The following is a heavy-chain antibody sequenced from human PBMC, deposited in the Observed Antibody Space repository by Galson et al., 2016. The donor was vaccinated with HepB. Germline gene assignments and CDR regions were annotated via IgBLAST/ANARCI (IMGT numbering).Heavy chain of an antibody. V-gene: IGHV2-5*02. CDR2: IFWDDEK. D-gene: IGHD3-16*01. CDR3: AHGWGDYNCIAN. J-gene: IGHJ4*02. Sequence: ALVKPTQTLTLTCTFSGLSLSTDGLGVGWIRQPPGKALEWLALIFWDDEKHYSPSLKSRLTITKDSSKNQVVLIITNMDPVDTATYYCAHGWGDYNCIANWGQGTLVAVSS. CDR1: GLSLSTDGLG.